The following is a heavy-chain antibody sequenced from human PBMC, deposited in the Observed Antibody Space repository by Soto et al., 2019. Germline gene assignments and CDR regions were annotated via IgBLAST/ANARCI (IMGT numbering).Heavy chain of an antibody. J-gene: IGHJ5*02. CDR1: GGSISSGGYY. CDR3: AVAFDYGDNNWFDP. CDR2: IYYSGST. V-gene: IGHV4-61*08. D-gene: IGHD4-17*01. Sequence: SETLSLTCTVSGGSISSGGYYWSWIRQHPGKGLEWIGYIYYSGSTNYNPSLKSRVTISVDTSKNQFSLKLSSVTAADTAVYYCAVAFDYGDNNWFDPWGQGTLVTVSS.